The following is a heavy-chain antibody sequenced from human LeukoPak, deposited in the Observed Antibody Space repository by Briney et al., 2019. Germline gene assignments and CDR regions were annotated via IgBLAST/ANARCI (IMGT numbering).Heavy chain of an antibody. CDR2: IYYSGST. CDR1: GGSISSYY. Sequence: SETLSLTCTVSGGSISSYYWSWIRQPPGKGLEWIGYIYYSGSTNYNPSLTSRVTISVDTSKNQFSLKLSSVTAADTAVYYCARGGSGYDSAVYFDYWGQGTLVTVSS. D-gene: IGHD5-12*01. V-gene: IGHV4-59*01. J-gene: IGHJ4*02. CDR3: ARGGSGYDSAVYFDY.